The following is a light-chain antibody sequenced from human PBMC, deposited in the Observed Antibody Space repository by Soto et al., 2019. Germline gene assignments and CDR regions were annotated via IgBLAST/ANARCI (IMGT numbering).Light chain of an antibody. J-gene: IGKJ4*01. Sequence: EIVLTQSPGTLSLSPGERVTLSCRASQSVSSSYLAWYQQKPGQAPRLLIYGASRRATGIPDRFSGSGSGTDFTLTISRLEPEDFAVYYCQQYGTSPLTFGGGTKVEI. CDR1: QSVSSSY. CDR3: QQYGTSPLT. V-gene: IGKV3-20*01. CDR2: GAS.